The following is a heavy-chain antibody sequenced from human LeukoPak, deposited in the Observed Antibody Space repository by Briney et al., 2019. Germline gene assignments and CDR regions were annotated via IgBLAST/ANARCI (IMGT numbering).Heavy chain of an antibody. CDR3: ARGRTSSTSCYIS. J-gene: IGHJ4*02. CDR2: ISSSSSYI. Sequence: KAGGSLRLSCAASGFTFSSYSMNWVRQAPGKGLEWVSSISSSSSYIYYADPVKGRFTISRDNAKNSLYLQMNSLRAEDTAVYYCARGRTSSTSCYISWGQGTLVTVSS. D-gene: IGHD2-2*02. V-gene: IGHV3-21*01. CDR1: GFTFSSYS.